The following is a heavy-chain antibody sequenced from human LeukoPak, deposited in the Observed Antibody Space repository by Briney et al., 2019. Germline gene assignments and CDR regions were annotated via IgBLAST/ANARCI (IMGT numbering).Heavy chain of an antibody. Sequence: PGGSLRLSCAASGFTFSSYAMSWVRQAPGKGLEWVSAISGSGGSTYYADSVKGRFTISRDNSKNTLYLQMNSLRAEDTAAYYCAKGPGIISSSWYNYWGQGTLVTVSS. D-gene: IGHD6-13*01. CDR2: ISGSGGST. CDR3: AKGPGIISSSWYNY. J-gene: IGHJ4*02. CDR1: GFTFSSYA. V-gene: IGHV3-23*01.